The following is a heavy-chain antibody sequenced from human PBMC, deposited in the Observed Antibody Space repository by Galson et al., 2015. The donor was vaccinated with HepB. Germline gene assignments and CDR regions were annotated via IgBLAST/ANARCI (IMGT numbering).Heavy chain of an antibody. J-gene: IGHJ4*02. Sequence: SLRLSCAASGFTFSSYAMHWVRQAPGKGLEWVAVISYDGSNKYYADSVKGRFTISRDNSKNTLYLQMNSLRAEDTAVYYCARDFWSGYYLDYWGQGTLVTVSS. CDR3: ARDFWSGYYLDY. D-gene: IGHD3-3*01. CDR2: ISYDGSNK. V-gene: IGHV3-30-3*01. CDR1: GFTFSSYA.